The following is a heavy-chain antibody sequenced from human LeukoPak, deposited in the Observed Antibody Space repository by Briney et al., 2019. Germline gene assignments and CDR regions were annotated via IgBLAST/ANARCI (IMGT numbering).Heavy chain of an antibody. CDR1: GFTFSSYA. J-gene: IGHJ4*02. D-gene: IGHD1-26*01. V-gene: IGHV3-30-3*01. CDR3: ARALGSPLDY. CDR2: ISYDGSNK. Sequence: RTGGSLRLSCAASGFTFSSYAMHWVRQAPGKGLEWVAVISYDGSNKYYADSVKGRFTISRDNSKNTLYLQMNSLRAEDTAVYYCARALGSPLDYWGQGTLVTVSS.